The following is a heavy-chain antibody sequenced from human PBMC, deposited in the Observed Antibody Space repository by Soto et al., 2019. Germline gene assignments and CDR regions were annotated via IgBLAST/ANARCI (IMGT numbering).Heavy chain of an antibody. CDR1: GFTFSSYW. D-gene: IGHD6-6*01. Sequence: EVQLVESGGGLVQPGGSLRLSCAASGFTFSSYWMSWVRQAPGKGLEWVANIKQDGSEKYYVDSVKGRFTISRDNAKNSLYLQMNSLRAEETAVYYCARDPHLYSSASPSYYYYGMDVWGQGTTVTVSS. V-gene: IGHV3-7*01. J-gene: IGHJ6*02. CDR3: ARDPHLYSSASPSYYYYGMDV. CDR2: IKQDGSEK.